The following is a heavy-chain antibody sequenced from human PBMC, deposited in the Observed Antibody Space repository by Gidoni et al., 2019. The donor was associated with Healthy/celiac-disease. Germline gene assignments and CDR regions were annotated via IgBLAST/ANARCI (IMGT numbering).Heavy chain of an antibody. D-gene: IGHD3-9*01. J-gene: IGHJ5*02. Sequence: WIGSIYYSGSTYYNPSLKSRVTISVDTSKNQFSLKLSSVTAADTAVYYCARHPTFYYDILTNLGGLDPWGQGTLVTVPS. CDR3: ARHPTFYYDILTNLGGLDP. CDR2: IYYSGST. V-gene: IGHV4-39*01.